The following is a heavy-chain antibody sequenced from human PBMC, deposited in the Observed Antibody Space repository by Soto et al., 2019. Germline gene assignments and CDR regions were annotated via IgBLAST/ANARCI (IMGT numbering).Heavy chain of an antibody. Sequence: SETLSLTCLVSGFPISSTYSWGWIRQPPGKGLEWIGSISHSGTTSYSPSLTSRISISVDTSKNQVSLKLTSVTAADTAVYFCARVTMVIRDSDHFGVDVWGHGTTVTVSS. V-gene: IGHV4-38-2*02. J-gene: IGHJ6*02. CDR2: ISHSGTT. CDR1: GFPISSTYS. CDR3: ARVTMVIRDSDHFGVDV. D-gene: IGHD4-17*01.